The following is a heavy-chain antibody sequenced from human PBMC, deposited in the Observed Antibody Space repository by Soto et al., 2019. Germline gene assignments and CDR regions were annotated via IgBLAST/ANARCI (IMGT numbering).Heavy chain of an antibody. J-gene: IGHJ4*02. D-gene: IGHD2-15*01. Sequence: SETLSLTCTVSGGSINSNNYYWSWIRQPPGKGLAWIASIYYDGSTYYNPSLKSRVSISVDTSKNHFSLKLSSATAADTAVYYCAKVVVAATRHTDFDSWGQGTLVTVSS. CDR1: GGSINSNNYY. V-gene: IGHV4-39*02. CDR2: IYYDGST. CDR3: AKVVVAATRHTDFDS.